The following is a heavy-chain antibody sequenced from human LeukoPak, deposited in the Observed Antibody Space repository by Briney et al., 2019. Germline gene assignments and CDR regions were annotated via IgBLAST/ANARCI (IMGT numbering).Heavy chain of an antibody. D-gene: IGHD4-17*01. J-gene: IGHJ6*04. CDR3: ASLPTVPEPHGYYYGMDV. CDR2: ISSSGSTI. CDR1: GFTFSSYE. V-gene: IGHV3-48*03. Sequence: GGSLRLSCAASGFTFSSYEMNWVRQAPGKGLVWVSYISSSGSTIYYADSVKGRFTISRDNAKNSLYLQMNSLRAEDTAVYYCASLPTVPEPHGYYYGMDVWGKGTTVTVSS.